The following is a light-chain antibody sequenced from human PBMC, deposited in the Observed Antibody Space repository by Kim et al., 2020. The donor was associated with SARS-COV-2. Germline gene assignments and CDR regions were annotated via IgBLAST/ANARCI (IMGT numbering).Light chain of an antibody. V-gene: IGLV3-1*01. CDR3: QAWDSSIVV. J-gene: IGLJ2*01. CDR2: QDS. Sequence: SYELTQPPSVSVSPGQTASITCSGDKLGDKYACWYQQKPCQSPVLVIYQDSKRPSGIPERFSGSNSGNTATLTISGTQAMDEADYYCQAWDSSIVV. CDR1: KLGDKY.